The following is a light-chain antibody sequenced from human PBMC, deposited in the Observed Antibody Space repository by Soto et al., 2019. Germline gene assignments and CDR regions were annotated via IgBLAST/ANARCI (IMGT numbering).Light chain of an antibody. CDR1: SSNIGAGYD. Sequence: QAVVTQPPSVSGAPGQRVTISCTGSSSNIGAGYDVHWYQQLPGTAPKLLIYGNSNRPSGVPDRFSGSKSRTSASLAITGLQAEDEADYYCQSYDSSLSAWVFGGGTKLTVL. CDR3: QSYDSSLSAWV. V-gene: IGLV1-40*01. CDR2: GNS. J-gene: IGLJ3*02.